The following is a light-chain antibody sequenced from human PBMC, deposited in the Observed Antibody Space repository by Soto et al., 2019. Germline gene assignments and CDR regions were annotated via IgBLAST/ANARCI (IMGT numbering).Light chain of an antibody. CDR1: SSDVGGYNY. CDR3: SSYTTSSTLVV. J-gene: IGLJ2*01. V-gene: IGLV2-14*01. Sequence: QSALTQPASVSGSPGQSITISCTGTSSDVGGYNYVSWYQQHPGKAPKLMIYEVSNRPSGVSNRFSGSMSGNTASLTISGLQAEDEADYYCSSYTTSSTLVVFDGGTKLTVL. CDR2: EVS.